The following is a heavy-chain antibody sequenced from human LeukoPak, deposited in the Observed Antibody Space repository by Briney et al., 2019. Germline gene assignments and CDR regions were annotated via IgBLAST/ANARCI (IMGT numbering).Heavy chain of an antibody. CDR3: ARAPDAFDI. CDR1: GFTFSDHY. CDR2: TRNKANSYTT. J-gene: IGHJ3*02. Sequence: PGGSLRLSCAASGFTFSDHYMDWVRRTPGKGLEWVGRTRNKANSYTTEYAASVKGRFTISRDDSKNSLYLQMNSLKTEDTAVYYCARAPDAFDIWGQGTMVTVSS. V-gene: IGHV3-72*01.